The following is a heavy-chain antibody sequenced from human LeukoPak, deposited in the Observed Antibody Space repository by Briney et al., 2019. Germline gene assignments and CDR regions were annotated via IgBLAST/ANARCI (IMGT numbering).Heavy chain of an antibody. D-gene: IGHD3-22*01. CDR2: ISGSGGTT. CDR1: GFTFSNYA. J-gene: IGHJ4*02. V-gene: IGHV3-23*01. Sequence: PGGSLRLSCAASGFTFSNYAMSWVRQAPGKGLEWVSTISGSGGTTYYADSVKGRFTISRDNSKNTLYLQLNSLRAEDTAVYYCARGAYYYEDWGQGTLVTVSS. CDR3: ARGAYYYED.